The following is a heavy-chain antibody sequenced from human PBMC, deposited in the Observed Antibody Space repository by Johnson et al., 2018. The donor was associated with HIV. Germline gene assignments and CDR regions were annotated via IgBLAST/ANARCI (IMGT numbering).Heavy chain of an antibody. V-gene: IGHV3-20*04. CDR3: AREAYYARAFDL. Sequence: VQLVESGGGLVQPGGSLTLSRVVSGFTVSSSYLTWVRQAPGQGLEWVSGIDWSGGRTGYADSVKGRFTISRDNAKKLLYLQMYSLRAEDTAFYYCAREAYYARAFDLWGQGTMVTVSS. CDR2: IDWSGGRT. CDR1: GFTVSSSY. D-gene: IGHD3-3*01. J-gene: IGHJ3*01.